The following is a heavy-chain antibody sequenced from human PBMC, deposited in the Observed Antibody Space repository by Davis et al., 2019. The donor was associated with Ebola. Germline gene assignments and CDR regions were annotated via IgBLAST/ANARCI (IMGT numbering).Heavy chain of an antibody. CDR1: GFTFSDYY. J-gene: IGHJ6*02. Sequence: PGGSLRLSCAASGFTFSDYYMTWIRQAPGKGLEWVSKISTSGSYKNYADSVKGRFTISRDNARNSLYLQMSGLRVEDTAVYYCARGGTKDHPMDVWGQGTTVTVSS. CDR2: ISTSGSYK. CDR3: ARGGTKDHPMDV. V-gene: IGHV3-11*06. D-gene: IGHD1-14*01.